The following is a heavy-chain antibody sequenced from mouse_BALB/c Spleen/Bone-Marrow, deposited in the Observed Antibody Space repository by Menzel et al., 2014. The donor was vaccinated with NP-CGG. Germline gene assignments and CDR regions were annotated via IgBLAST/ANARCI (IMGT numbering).Heavy chain of an antibody. CDR3: AKNYYYGYVAY. Sequence: EVQRVESGGGLVQPGGSLKLSCAASGFDFSRYWMTWVRQAPGKGLEWIGEINPDSSTINYAPSLKDKFIISRDNAKNTLYLQMSKVRSEDTALYYCAKNYYYGYVAYWGQGTLVTVSA. CDR2: INPDSSTI. V-gene: IGHV4-1*02. J-gene: IGHJ3*01. D-gene: IGHD1-2*01. CDR1: GFDFSRYW.